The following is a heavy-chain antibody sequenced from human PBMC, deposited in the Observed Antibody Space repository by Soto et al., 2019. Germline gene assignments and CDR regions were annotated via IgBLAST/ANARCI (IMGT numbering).Heavy chain of an antibody. CDR1: GYTFTSYG. Sequence: ASVKVSCKASGYTFTSYGISWVRQAPGQGLEWMGWISAYNGNTNYAQKLQGRVTMTTDTSTSTAYMELRSLRSDDTAVYYCARWGDCTNGVCYTGWFDPWGQGTLVTVSS. CDR3: ARWGDCTNGVCYTGWFDP. V-gene: IGHV1-18*01. CDR2: ISAYNGNT. J-gene: IGHJ5*02. D-gene: IGHD2-8*01.